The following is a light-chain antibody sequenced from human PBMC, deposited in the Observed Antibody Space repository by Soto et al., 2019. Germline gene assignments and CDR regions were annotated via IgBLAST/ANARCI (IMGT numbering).Light chain of an antibody. CDR2: EVN. V-gene: IGLV1-47*01. CDR3: CSYAGSGTWV. CDR1: SSNIGSHF. Sequence: QSVLTQPPSASGTPGQSLTISCSGSSSNIGSHFVYWYQHLPGTAPKLIIFEVNRRPSGVSDRFSGSKSGNTASLTISGLQAEDEADFFCCSYAGSGTWVFGGGTKLTVL. J-gene: IGLJ3*02.